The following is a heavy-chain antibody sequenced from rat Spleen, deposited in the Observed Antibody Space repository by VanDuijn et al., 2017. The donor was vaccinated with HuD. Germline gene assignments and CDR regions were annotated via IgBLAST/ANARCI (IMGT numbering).Heavy chain of an antibody. V-gene: IGHV2S63*01. CDR2: MWSGGST. J-gene: IGHJ4*01. CDR1: GFSLTDYS. CDR3: TRDRDGGHRGDYVMDA. Sequence: EVQLKESGPGLVQPSQTLSLTCTVSGFSLTDYSVHWVRQPPGKGLEWMGGMWSGGSTAYNSALKSRLSISRDTSKSQVFLKMNSLQTEDTAIYYCTRDRDGGHRGDYVMDAWGQGASVTVSS. D-gene: IGHD1-11*01.